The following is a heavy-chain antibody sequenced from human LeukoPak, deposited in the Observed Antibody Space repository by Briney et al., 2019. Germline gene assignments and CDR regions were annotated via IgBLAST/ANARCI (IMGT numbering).Heavy chain of an antibody. Sequence: PGGSLRLSCAGSGFTFSSYWMHWVRQAPGKGLEWVSSISSSSSYIYYADSVKGRFTISRDNAKNSLYLQMNSLRAEDTAVYYCARDSGSYPIRYDYWGQGTLVTVSS. CDR3: ARDSGSYPIRYDY. D-gene: IGHD1-26*01. CDR1: GFTFSSYW. J-gene: IGHJ4*02. CDR2: ISSSSSYI. V-gene: IGHV3-21*01.